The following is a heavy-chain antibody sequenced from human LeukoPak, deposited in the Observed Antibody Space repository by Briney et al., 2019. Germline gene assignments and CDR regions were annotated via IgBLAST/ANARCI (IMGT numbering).Heavy chain of an antibody. J-gene: IGHJ4*02. CDR2: ISYDGSNK. Sequence: PGGSLRLSCAASRFTFSSYAMHWVRQAPGKGLEWVAVISYDGSNKYYADSVKGRFTISRDNSKNTLYLQMNSLRAEDTAVYYCANSVGGYDSSGYYYFDYWGXGTLVTVSS. V-gene: IGHV3-30-3*01. CDR1: RFTFSSYA. CDR3: ANSVGGYDSSGYYYFDY. D-gene: IGHD3-22*01.